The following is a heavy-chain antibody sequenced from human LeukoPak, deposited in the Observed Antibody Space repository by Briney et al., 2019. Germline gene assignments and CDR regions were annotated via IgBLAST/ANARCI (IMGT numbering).Heavy chain of an antibody. D-gene: IGHD3-3*01. J-gene: IGHJ3*02. V-gene: IGHV4-39*07. CDR3: ARDINYDFWRDTPNDAFDI. CDR1: VVSLCISSYY. Sequence: PSETLSPTCTLSVVSLCISSYYGGWVRQPRGEGLELIGSIYFSWSTYNNTSLKSRVTMSVDTSKNQFSLKLSSVTAEDTAVYYCARDINYDFWRDTPNDAFDIWGQGTLVTVSS. CDR2: IYFSWST.